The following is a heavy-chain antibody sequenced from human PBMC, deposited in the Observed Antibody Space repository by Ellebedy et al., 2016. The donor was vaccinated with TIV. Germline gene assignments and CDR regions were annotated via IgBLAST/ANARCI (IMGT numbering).Heavy chain of an antibody. CDR3: ARSQWNYYYYMDV. D-gene: IGHD6-19*01. CDR1: GGSFSGYY. CDR2: INHSGST. V-gene: IGHV4-34*01. Sequence: SETLSLTCAVYGGSFSGYYWSWIRQPPGKGLEWIGEINHSGSTNYNPSLKSRVTISVDTSKNQFSLKLSSVTAADTAVYYCARSQWNYYYYMDVWGKGTTVTVSS. J-gene: IGHJ6*03.